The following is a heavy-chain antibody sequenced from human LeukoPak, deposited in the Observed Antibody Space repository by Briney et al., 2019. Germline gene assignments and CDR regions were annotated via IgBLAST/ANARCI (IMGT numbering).Heavy chain of an antibody. J-gene: IGHJ6*02. Sequence: GGSLRLSCAASGFTLSGYWMHWVRQAPGKGLVWVSRINSDGRSTSYADSVKGRFTISRDNAKNILYLQMNTLRVEDTAVYYCTRDLMDYDVSTGLHHYYMDVWGQGTTVTVSS. CDR3: TRDLMDYDVSTGLHHYYMDV. CDR2: INSDGRST. CDR1: GFTLSGYW. V-gene: IGHV3-74*01. D-gene: IGHD3-9*01.